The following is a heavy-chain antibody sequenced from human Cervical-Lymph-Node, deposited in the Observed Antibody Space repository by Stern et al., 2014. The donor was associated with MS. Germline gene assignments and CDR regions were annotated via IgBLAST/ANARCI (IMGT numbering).Heavy chain of an antibody. CDR1: GFNFNNYA. J-gene: IGHJ6*02. CDR3: AKDRGHYYYGMDV. CDR2: ISGTGGTT. Sequence: EVQLVESGGGTVQPGGSLRLSCAASGFNFNNYAMSWVRQAPGKGLEWLSHISGTGGTTYFADSVKGRFTISRDNSKNTLYLQINSLRAEDTAIYYCAKDRGHYYYGMDVWGQGTTVTVSS. V-gene: IGHV3-23*04.